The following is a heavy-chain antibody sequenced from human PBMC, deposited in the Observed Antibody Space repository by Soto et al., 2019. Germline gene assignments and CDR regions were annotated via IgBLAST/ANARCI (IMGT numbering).Heavy chain of an antibody. Sequence: EASVKVSCKASGYTFTGYYMHWVRQAPGQGLEWMGWINPNSGGTNYAQKFQGWVTMTRDTSISTAYMELSRLRSDDTAVYYCARSGFRVLRFLEWLAFDIWGQGTMVTVSS. CDR3: ARSGFRVLRFLEWLAFDI. J-gene: IGHJ3*02. CDR2: INPNSGGT. CDR1: GYTFTGYY. V-gene: IGHV1-2*04. D-gene: IGHD3-3*01.